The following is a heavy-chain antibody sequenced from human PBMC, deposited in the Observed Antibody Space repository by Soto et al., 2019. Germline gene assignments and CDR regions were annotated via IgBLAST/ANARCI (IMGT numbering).Heavy chain of an antibody. D-gene: IGHD3-3*01. CDR2: IDPSDSYT. J-gene: IGHJ3*02. Sequence: GESLKISCKGSGYSFTSYWISWVRQMPGKGLEWMGRIDPSDSYTNYSPSFQGHVTISADKSISTAYLQWSRLKASDTAMYYCAIDSDYDFWSGYFLLGAFDIWGQGTMVTVSS. CDR3: AIDSDYDFWSGYFLLGAFDI. CDR1: GYSFTSYW. V-gene: IGHV5-10-1*01.